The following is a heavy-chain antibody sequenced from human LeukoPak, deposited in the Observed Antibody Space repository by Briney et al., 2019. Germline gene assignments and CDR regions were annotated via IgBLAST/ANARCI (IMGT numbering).Heavy chain of an antibody. J-gene: IGHJ6*03. V-gene: IGHV1-69*06. CDR3: ARSITMVRGGIYYYYYMDV. D-gene: IGHD3-10*01. CDR2: IIPIFGTA. CDR1: GYTFTSYD. Sequence: SVKVPCKASGYTFTSYDINWVRQATGQGLEWMGGIIPIFGTANYAQKFQGRVTITADKSTSTAYMELSSLRSEDTAVYYCARSITMVRGGIYYYYYMDVWGKGTTVTVSS.